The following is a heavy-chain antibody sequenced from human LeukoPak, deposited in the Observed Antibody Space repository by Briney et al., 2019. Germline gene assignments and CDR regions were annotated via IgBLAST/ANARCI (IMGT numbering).Heavy chain of an antibody. CDR1: GYTFRRNG. J-gene: IGHJ5*02. V-gene: IGHV3-30*12. Sequence: GSLRLSCAASGYTFRRNGMHWVRQAPGKGLEWVAVISYDGSNKYYADSVKGRFTISRDNAKNTVHLQMDSLTVEDTAVYYCAVSNWMDPWGQGTLVTVSS. CDR2: ISYDGSNK. CDR3: AVSNWMDP.